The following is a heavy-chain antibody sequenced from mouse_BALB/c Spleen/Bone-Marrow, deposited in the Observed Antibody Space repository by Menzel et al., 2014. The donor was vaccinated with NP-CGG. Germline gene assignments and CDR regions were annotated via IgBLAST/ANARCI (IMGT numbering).Heavy chain of an antibody. Sequence: QVHVKQSGAELVRPGASVTLSCKASGYTFTDYEMHWVKQTPVHGLEWIGAIDPETGGTAYNQKFKGKATLTADKSSSTAYMELRSLTSEDSAVYYCTREGYYGSSPAWFAYWGQETLVTVST. CDR2: IDPETGGT. V-gene: IGHV1-15*01. CDR3: TREGYYGSSPAWFAY. D-gene: IGHD1-1*01. CDR1: GYTFTDYE. J-gene: IGHJ3*01.